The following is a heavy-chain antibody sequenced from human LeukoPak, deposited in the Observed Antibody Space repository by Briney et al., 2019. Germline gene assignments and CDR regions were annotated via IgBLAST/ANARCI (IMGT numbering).Heavy chain of an antibody. D-gene: IGHD6-19*01. Sequence: ASVTVSCKASGYTFTSYAMNWVRQATGQGLEWMGWMNPNSGNTGYAQKFRGRVTITRNTSISTAYMELSSLRSEDTAVYYCARVAGRRYYYYYMDVWGKGTTVTVSS. CDR1: GYTFTSYA. J-gene: IGHJ6*03. CDR2: MNPNSGNT. CDR3: ARVAGRRYYYYYMDV. V-gene: IGHV1-8*03.